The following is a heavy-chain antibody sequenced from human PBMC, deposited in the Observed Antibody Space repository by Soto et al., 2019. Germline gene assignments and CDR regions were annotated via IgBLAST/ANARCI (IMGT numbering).Heavy chain of an antibody. V-gene: IGHV1-69*13. CDR1: GGTFSSYA. CDR3: ARDISRDIVVGNMDV. Sequence: SVKVSCKASGGTFSSYAISWVRQAPGQGLEWMGGIIPIFGTANYAQKFQGRVTITADESTSTAYMELSSLRSEDTAVYYCARDISRDIVVGNMDVWGQGTTVTVSS. CDR2: IIPIFGTA. D-gene: IGHD2-21*01. J-gene: IGHJ6*02.